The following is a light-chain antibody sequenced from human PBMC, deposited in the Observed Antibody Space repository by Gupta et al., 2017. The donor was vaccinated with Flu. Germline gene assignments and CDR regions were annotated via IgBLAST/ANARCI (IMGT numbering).Light chain of an antibody. V-gene: IGLV2-14*01. J-gene: IGLJ2*01. Sequence: QSALTQPASVSGSPGQSINIPCTGTSSDIGSYDYVSWYQQSPGRAPKLMIYDVSNRPSGISVRFAGSKSGNTASLTISGLQAEDEADYYCSSYSATGALALFGGGTKVTVL. CDR1: SSDIGSYDY. CDR2: DVS. CDR3: SSYSATGALAL.